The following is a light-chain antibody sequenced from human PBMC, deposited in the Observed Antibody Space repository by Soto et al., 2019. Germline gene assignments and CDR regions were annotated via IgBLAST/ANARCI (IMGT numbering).Light chain of an antibody. CDR2: GAS. V-gene: IGKV3-15*01. CDR3: QQYNDWPPT. Sequence: KKFQETETASLGGSGIVSCRASQSVSSNLAGYQQKPGQAPRLLIYGASTRATGIPARFIGSGSGTEFILSICSLQAEDFAGYYCQQYNDWPPTFAEGTRLEIK. J-gene: IGKJ4*02. CDR1: QSVSSN.